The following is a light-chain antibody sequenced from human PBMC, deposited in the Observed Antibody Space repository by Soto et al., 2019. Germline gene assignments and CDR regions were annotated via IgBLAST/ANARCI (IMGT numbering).Light chain of an antibody. V-gene: IGKV3-11*01. CDR2: DAS. CDR1: QSVSSY. Sequence: EIVLTQSPATLSLSPGERATLSCRASQSVSSYLAWYQQKPGQAPRLLIYDASNRATGIPARFSGSGSGTDFTLTISSLEPEDFAVYSCQQYGSPPTTFGQGTKVEIK. J-gene: IGKJ1*01. CDR3: QQYGSPPTT.